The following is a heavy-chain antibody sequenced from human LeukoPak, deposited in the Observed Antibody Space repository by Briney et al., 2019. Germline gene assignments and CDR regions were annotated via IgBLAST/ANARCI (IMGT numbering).Heavy chain of an antibody. D-gene: IGHD3-10*01. CDR1: GFTFSSYA. Sequence: GGSLRLSCAASGFTFSSYAMSWVRQAPGKGLEWVSAISGSGGSTYYADSVKGRFTISRDNSKNTLYLQMNSLRAEDTAMYYCASSGAMVRGVIPGYWGQGTLVTVSS. CDR2: ISGSGGST. V-gene: IGHV3-23*01. CDR3: ASSGAMVRGVIPGY. J-gene: IGHJ4*02.